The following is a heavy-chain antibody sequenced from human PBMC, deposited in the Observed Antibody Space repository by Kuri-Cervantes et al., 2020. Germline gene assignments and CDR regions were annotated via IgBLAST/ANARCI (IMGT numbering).Heavy chain of an antibody. Sequence: GESLKISCAASGFTFSSYSMNWVRQAPGKGLEWVSYISSSSSTIYYADSVKGRFTISRDNSKNTLYLQMNSLRAEDTAVYYCARTPPIQYSGYDYPLDYSGGMDVWGQGTTVTVSS. J-gene: IGHJ6*02. V-gene: IGHV3-48*01. CDR3: ARTPPIQYSGYDYPLDYSGGMDV. CDR2: ISSSSSTI. CDR1: GFTFSSYS. D-gene: IGHD5-12*01.